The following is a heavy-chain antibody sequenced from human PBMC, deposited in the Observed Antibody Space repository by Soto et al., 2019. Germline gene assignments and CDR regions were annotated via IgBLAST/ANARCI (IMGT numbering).Heavy chain of an antibody. CDR1: GGSISSYY. V-gene: IGHV4-59*06. CDR2: ISYSGST. J-gene: IGHJ6*02. CDR3: ARALPSYYYYGMDV. Sequence: PSETLSLTCTVSGGSISSYYWSWIRQHPGKGLEWIGYISYSGSTYYNPSLKSRPTISVDTSKNQFSLKLSSVTAADTAVYYCARALPSYYYYGMDVWGQGTTVTVSS.